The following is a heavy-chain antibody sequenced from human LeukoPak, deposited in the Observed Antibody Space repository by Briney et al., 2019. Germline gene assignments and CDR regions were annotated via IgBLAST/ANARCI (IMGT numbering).Heavy chain of an antibody. CDR2: IWYDGSNK. CDR3: ARARGSSWNYYYYYGMDV. J-gene: IGHJ6*02. D-gene: IGHD6-13*01. Sequence: PGRSLRLSCAASGFTFSSYGMHRVRQAPGKGLEWVAVIWYDGSNKYYADSVKGRFTISRDNSKNTLYLQMNSLRAEDTAVYYCARARGSSWNYYYYYGMDVWGQGTTVTVSS. CDR1: GFTFSSYG. V-gene: IGHV3-33*01.